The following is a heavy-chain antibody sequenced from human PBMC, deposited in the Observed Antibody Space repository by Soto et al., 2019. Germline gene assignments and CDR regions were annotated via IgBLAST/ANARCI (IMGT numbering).Heavy chain of an antibody. J-gene: IGHJ6*02. CDR3: ASFDMRGEDDYYYYGMDV. CDR1: GYTFTSYD. V-gene: IGHV1-8*01. CDR2: MNPNSGNT. Sequence: ASVKVSCKASGYTFTSYDINWVRQATGQGLEWMGWMNPNSGNTGYAQKFQGRVTMTRNTSISTAYMELSSLRSEDTAVYYCASFDMRGEDDYYYYGMDVWGQGTTVTV. D-gene: IGHD3-10*01.